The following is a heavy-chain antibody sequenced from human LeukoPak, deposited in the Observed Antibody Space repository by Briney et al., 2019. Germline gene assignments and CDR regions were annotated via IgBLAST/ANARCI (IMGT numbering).Heavy chain of an antibody. D-gene: IGHD3-10*01. V-gene: IGHV4-31*03. Sequence: TSETLSLTCTVSGGSIRSAGYYWSWIRQHPGKGLEWIGYICYSGSTYYNPSLKSRVTISVDTSRNQFSLKLSSVTAADTAVYYCARDAEYYYGSGSYSSGIDVWGQGTTVTVSS. J-gene: IGHJ6*02. CDR2: ICYSGST. CDR3: ARDAEYYYGSGSYSSGIDV. CDR1: GGSIRSAGYY.